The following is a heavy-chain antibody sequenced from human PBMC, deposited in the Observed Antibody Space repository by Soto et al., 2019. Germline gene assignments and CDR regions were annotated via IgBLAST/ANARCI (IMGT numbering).Heavy chain of an antibody. D-gene: IGHD3-22*01. CDR3: ARNRGYREQWLDY. Sequence: PSETLSLTCTVSGGSISSSSYYWGWIRQPPGKGLEWVGSMYYSGSTYYNPSLKGRLTISVDTSKNQFSLNLSSVTAADTAVYYCARNRGYREQWLDYWVQGTLVTVSS. V-gene: IGHV4-39*01. CDR1: GGSISSSSYY. J-gene: IGHJ4*02. CDR2: MYYSGST.